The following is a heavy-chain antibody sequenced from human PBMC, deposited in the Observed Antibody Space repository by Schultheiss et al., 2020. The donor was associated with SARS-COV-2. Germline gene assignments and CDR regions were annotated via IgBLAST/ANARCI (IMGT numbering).Heavy chain of an antibody. Sequence: ASVKVSCKASGYTFTSYYMHWVRQAPGQGLEWMGWINPNSGGTNYAQKFQGRVTMTRDTSISTAYMELSRLRSEDTAVYYCARGTVADDAFDIWDQGTMVTVS. D-gene: IGHD6-19*01. CDR3: ARGTVADDAFDI. CDR1: GYTFTSYY. J-gene: IGHJ3*02. CDR2: INPNSGGT. V-gene: IGHV1-2*02.